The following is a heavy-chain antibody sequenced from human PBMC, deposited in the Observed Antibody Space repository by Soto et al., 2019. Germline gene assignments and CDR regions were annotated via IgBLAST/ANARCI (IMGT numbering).Heavy chain of an antibody. V-gene: IGHV4-59*01. CDR2: ISYSGTT. CDR1: GCSISSYY. D-gene: IGHD2-21*02. J-gene: IGHJ4*02. Sequence: SEILSLTCTVSGCSISSYYWSWIRQPPGKGLEWIGYISYSGTTNYNPSLESRVTLSVDTSENQVSLKLTSATAADTAVYYCARDVLSALTDTHFWGQGTLVTVSS. CDR3: ARDVLSALTDTHF.